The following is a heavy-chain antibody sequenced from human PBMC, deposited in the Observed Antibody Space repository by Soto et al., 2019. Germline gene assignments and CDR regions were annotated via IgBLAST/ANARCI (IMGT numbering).Heavy chain of an antibody. CDR3: ARVPTGKYGVWNY. D-gene: IGHD2-8*01. J-gene: IGHJ4*02. CDR2: INPGGSIT. Sequence: GGALRLSCAASGFTFSSYWMHWVRQAPGKGLVWVSRINPGGSITAYADSVKGRFTISRDNAKNTLYLQMNSLRGDDTAVYYCARVPTGKYGVWNYWGQGTLVTVSS. V-gene: IGHV3-74*01. CDR1: GFTFSSYW.